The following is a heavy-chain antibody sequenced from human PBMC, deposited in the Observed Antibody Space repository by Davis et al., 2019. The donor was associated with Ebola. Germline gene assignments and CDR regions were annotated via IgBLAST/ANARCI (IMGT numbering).Heavy chain of an antibody. J-gene: IGHJ6*02. CDR2: ISHTGST. V-gene: IGHV4-39*01. CDR1: GGSITSSSYY. CDR3: ARRMDV. Sequence: MPSETLSLTCTVSGGSITSSSYYWGWIRQPPGKGLEWTGTISHTGSTYYNPSLTSRLTLSVDTSKNQFSLKLTSVTAADTAVYYCARRMDVWGQGTTVTVSS.